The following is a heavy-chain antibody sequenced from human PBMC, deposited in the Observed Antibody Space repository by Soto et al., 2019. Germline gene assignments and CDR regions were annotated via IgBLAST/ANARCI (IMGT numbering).Heavy chain of an antibody. D-gene: IGHD3-10*01. CDR1: GFTVSSNY. V-gene: IGHV3-66*01. CDR2: IYRSGGT. CDR3: ARCGGSASYCFSFEY. J-gene: IGHJ4*02. Sequence: EVQLVESGGGLVQPGGSLRLSCAASGFTVSSNYMSWVRQAPGTGLEWVSGIYRSGGTYYADSVKGRSTISRDDSKNTLYLQITSLRAEDTAVYYWARCGGSASYCFSFEYWGQGPLVTVSS.